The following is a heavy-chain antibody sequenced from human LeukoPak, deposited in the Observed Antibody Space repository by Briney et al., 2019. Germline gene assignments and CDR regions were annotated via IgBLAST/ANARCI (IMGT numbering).Heavy chain of an antibody. D-gene: IGHD3-22*01. V-gene: IGHV1-58*01. CDR1: GFTFTSSA. Sequence: GASVKVSCKASGFTFTSSAVQWVRQARGQRLEWIGWIVVGSGNTNYAQKFQERVTITRDMSTSTAYMELSSLRSEDTAVYYCAAIVVVIRSSDAFDIWGQGTMVTVSS. J-gene: IGHJ3*02. CDR3: AAIVVVIRSSDAFDI. CDR2: IVVGSGNT.